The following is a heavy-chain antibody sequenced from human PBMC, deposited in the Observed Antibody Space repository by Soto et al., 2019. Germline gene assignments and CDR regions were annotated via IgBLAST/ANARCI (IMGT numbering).Heavy chain of an antibody. J-gene: IGHJ6*02. D-gene: IGHD3-22*01. Sequence: EVQLLESGGGLVQPGGSLRLSCAASGFTFSSYAMTWVRQAPGKGLEWVSALSGSGVSTYYADSVKGRFTISRDNSKNTLYLQMNSRRAEDTAVYYCAKGGGSKDYYDTSGYYFYYYYAMDVWGQGTTVTVSS. CDR3: AKGGGSKDYYDTSGYYFYYYYAMDV. V-gene: IGHV3-23*01. CDR2: LSGSGVST. CDR1: GFTFSSYA.